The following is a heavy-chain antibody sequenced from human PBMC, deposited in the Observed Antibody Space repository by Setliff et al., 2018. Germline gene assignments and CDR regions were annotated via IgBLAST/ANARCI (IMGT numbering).Heavy chain of an antibody. Sequence: TSETLSLTCNVSGASVSSHYWDWIRQPPGKGLEWIGFISYSGITTYNVSLKSRVSISVDTSKNHFSLKLTSVTAADTAAYYCARYTPKLPELGIYGWFDYWGQGTPVTVSS. CDR2: ISYSGIT. CDR1: GASVSSHY. V-gene: IGHV4-59*02. J-gene: IGHJ4*02. D-gene: IGHD7-27*01. CDR3: ARYTPKLPELGIYGWFDY.